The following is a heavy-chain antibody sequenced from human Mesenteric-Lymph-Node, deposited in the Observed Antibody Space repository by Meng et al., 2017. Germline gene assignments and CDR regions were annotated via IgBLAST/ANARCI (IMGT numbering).Heavy chain of an antibody. D-gene: IGHD6-19*01. CDR3: VRSSGWVKTGFDP. CDR1: GGSISISTW. Sequence: QLQGPGPGRVKPSGTLSLTCAVSGGSISISTWWSWVRQPPGKGLEWIGSIGHSGFTYYTPSLKSRVTVSIDTSRNQFSLWLTSVTAADTAVYYCVRSSGWVKTGFDPWGQGTLVTVSS. J-gene: IGHJ5*02. V-gene: IGHV4-4*02. CDR2: IGHSGFT.